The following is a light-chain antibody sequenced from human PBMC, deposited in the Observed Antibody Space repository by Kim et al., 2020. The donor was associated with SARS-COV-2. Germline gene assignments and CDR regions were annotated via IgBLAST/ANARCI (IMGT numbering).Light chain of an antibody. Sequence: DIQMTQSPSSLSASVGDRVTITCRASQSISTYLNWYQHKPGKAPKLLISAVFSLQSGVPSRFSGSGSGTDFTLTISSLQPEDFATYYCQQSYSTLWTFGQGTKVDIK. V-gene: IGKV1-39*01. J-gene: IGKJ1*01. CDR1: QSISTY. CDR2: AVF. CDR3: QQSYSTLWT.